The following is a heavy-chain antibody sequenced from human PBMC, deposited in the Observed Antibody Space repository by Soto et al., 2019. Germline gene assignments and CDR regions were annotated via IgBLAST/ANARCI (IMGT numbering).Heavy chain of an antibody. CDR2: IYYSGST. CDR3: AGSSNWFDP. V-gene: IGHV4-59*01. J-gene: IGHJ5*02. Sequence: SETLSLTCTVSGGSISSYYWSWIRQPPGKGLEWIGYIYYSGSTNYNPSLKSRVTISIDTSKNQFSLKLSSVTAADTAVYYCAGSSNWFDPWGQGTLVTVSS. CDR1: GGSISSYY. D-gene: IGHD1-26*01.